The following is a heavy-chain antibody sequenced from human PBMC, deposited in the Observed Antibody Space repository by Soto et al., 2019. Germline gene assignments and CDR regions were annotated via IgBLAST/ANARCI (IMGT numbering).Heavy chain of an antibody. CDR3: ARRARGPLVNAGDY. V-gene: IGHV4-39*01. J-gene: IGHJ4*02. D-gene: IGHD6-6*01. CDR2: IYYSGST. CDR1: GGSISSSSYY. Sequence: QLQLQESGPGLVKPSETLSLTCTVSGGSISSSSYYWGWIRQPPGKGLEWIGSIYYSGSTYYNPSLKSRVTISVDTSKNQFSLKLSYVTAADTAVYYCARRARGPLVNAGDYWGQGTLVTVSS.